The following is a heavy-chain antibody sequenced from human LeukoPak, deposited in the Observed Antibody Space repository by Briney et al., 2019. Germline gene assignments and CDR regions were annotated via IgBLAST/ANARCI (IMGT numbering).Heavy chain of an antibody. V-gene: IGHV3-66*02. J-gene: IGHJ4*02. Sequence: GGSLRLSCAASGFTVSSNYMSWVRQAPGKGLEWVSVIYSSGNTYYADSVKDRFTISRDNSKNTMYLQMNSLRTEDTAVYYCARWRSSSWGIDYWGQGTLVTVSS. CDR2: IYSSGNT. D-gene: IGHD6-13*01. CDR1: GFTVSSNY. CDR3: ARWRSSSWGIDY.